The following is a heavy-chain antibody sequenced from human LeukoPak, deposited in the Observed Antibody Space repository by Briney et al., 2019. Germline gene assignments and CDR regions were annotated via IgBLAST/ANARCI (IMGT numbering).Heavy chain of an antibody. V-gene: IGHV3-30-3*01. CDR1: GFTFSSYA. D-gene: IGHD3-10*01. CDR2: ISYDGSNK. Sequence: PGRSLRLSCAASGFTFSSYAMHWVRQAPGKGLEWVAVISYDGSNKYYADSVKGRFTISRDNSKNTLYLQMNSLRAEDTAVYYCARDRDNIVGALWFGELPDYWGQGTLVTVSS. J-gene: IGHJ4*02. CDR3: ARDRDNIVGALWFGELPDY.